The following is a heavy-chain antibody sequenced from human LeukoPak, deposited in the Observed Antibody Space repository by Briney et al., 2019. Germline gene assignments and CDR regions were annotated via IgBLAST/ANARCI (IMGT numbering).Heavy chain of an antibody. Sequence: GGSLRLSCAASGFTFSSYWMHWVRQAPGKGLEWVANINQDGSEKYFVDSVKGRFTISRDNAQNSLYLQMSSLRAEDTAVYYCARVGSYYDSDYWGQGTLVTVSS. D-gene: IGHD3-22*01. CDR3: ARVGSYYDSDY. J-gene: IGHJ4*02. CDR2: INQDGSEK. CDR1: GFTFSSYW. V-gene: IGHV3-7*01.